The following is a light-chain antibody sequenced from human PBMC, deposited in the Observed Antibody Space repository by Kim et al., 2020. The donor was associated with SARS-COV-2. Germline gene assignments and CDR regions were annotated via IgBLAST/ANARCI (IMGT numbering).Light chain of an antibody. CDR1: QSVGGS. CDR3: QQYNKWPDT. CDR2: GTS. V-gene: IGKV3-15*01. J-gene: IGKJ2*01. Sequence: SVAPGERATLSCRASQSVGGSLAWYQQKPAQAPRLLIYGTSARASGIPARFSGSGSGTEYTLTISSLQSEDFAIYYCQQYNKWPDTFGQGTKLEI.